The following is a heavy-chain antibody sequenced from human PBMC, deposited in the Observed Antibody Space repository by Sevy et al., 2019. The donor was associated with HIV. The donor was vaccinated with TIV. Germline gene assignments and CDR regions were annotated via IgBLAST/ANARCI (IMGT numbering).Heavy chain of an antibody. CDR3: ARDFTIFGVVSGIDY. CDR1: GFTFRTYS. Sequence: GGSLRLSCAASGFTFRTYSMNWVRQAPGKGLEWLSSISDDSRYIYYLDSVKGRFTISRANAKNLLFLQMNNLRVEDTAIYYCARDFTIFGVVSGIDYWGHGNLVTVSS. D-gene: IGHD3-3*01. J-gene: IGHJ4*01. V-gene: IGHV3-21*04. CDR2: ISDDSRYI.